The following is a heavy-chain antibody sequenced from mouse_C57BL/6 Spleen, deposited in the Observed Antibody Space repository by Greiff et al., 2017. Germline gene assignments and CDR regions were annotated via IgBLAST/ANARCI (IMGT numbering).Heavy chain of an antibody. Sequence: QVQLQQSGAELVRPGASVTLSCKASGYTFTDYEMHWVKQTPVHGLEWIGAIDPETGGTAYNQKFKGKAILTADKSSSTAYMELRSLTSEDSAVYYCTRGAYYSNYVGPFAYWGQGTLVTVSA. D-gene: IGHD2-5*01. CDR1: GYTFTDYE. CDR2: IDPETGGT. J-gene: IGHJ3*01. CDR3: TRGAYYSNYVGPFAY. V-gene: IGHV1-15*01.